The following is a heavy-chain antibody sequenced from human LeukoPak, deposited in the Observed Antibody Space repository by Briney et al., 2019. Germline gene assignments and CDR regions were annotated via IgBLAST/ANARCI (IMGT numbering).Heavy chain of an antibody. D-gene: IGHD6-6*01. Sequence: GGSLRLSCAASGFTVSSNYMSWVRQAPGKGLEWVAFIRYDGSNKYYADSVKGRFTISRDNSKNTLYLQMNSLRAEDTAVYYCAKNPSSSPVLPHYWGQGTLVTVSS. V-gene: IGHV3-30*02. CDR3: AKNPSSSPVLPHY. CDR2: IRYDGSNK. CDR1: GFTVSSNY. J-gene: IGHJ4*02.